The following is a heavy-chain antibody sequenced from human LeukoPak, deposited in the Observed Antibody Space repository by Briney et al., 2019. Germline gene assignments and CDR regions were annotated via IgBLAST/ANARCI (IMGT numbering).Heavy chain of an antibody. D-gene: IGHD1-1*01. Sequence: SGGSLRLSCAASELMLTNYAMHWVRQAPGKGLEWVAVISYHGTSKYYADSVKGRFTISRDISRNTLYLQMDSLRAEDTAVYYCARAGPNDHRFDYWGQGTLVTVSS. V-gene: IGHV3-30-3*01. CDR2: ISYHGTSK. CDR3: ARAGPNDHRFDY. CDR1: ELMLTNYA. J-gene: IGHJ4*02.